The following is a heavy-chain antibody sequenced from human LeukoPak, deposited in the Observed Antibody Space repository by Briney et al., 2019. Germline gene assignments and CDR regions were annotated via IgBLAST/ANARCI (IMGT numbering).Heavy chain of an antibody. D-gene: IGHD4-23*01. J-gene: IGHJ4*02. V-gene: IGHV4-34*01. CDR1: GGSFSGYY. Sequence: SETLSLTCAVYGGSFSGYYWSWIRQPPGKGLEWIGEINHSGSTNYNPSLKSRVTISVDTSKNQFSLKLSSVTAADTAVYYCASFYGGNSAFEFWGQGSLVTVSS. CDR2: INHSGST. CDR3: ASFYGGNSAFEF.